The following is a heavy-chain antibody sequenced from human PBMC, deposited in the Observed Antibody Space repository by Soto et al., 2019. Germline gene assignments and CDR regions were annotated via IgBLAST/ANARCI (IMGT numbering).Heavy chain of an antibody. J-gene: IGHJ6*03. CDR3: ARSGAGYCSSTSCYGYYYYYYMDV. V-gene: IGHV4-34*01. D-gene: IGHD2-2*01. CDR2: INHSGST. Sequence: PSESLSLTCAVYGGSFSGYYWSWIRQPPGKGLEWIGEINHSGSTNYNPSLKSRVTISVDTSKNQFSLKLSSVTAADTAVYYCARSGAGYCSSTSCYGYYYYYYMDVWGKGTTVTVSS. CDR1: GGSFSGYY.